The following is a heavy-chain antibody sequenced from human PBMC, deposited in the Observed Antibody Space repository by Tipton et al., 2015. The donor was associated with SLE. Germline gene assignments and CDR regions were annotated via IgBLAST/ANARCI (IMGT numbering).Heavy chain of an antibody. CDR3: ARGTRFFEWLLPFYMDV. CDR1: GGSISSYY. J-gene: IGHJ6*03. Sequence: TLSLTCTVSGGSISSYYWSWIRQPPGKGLEWIGYIYYSGSTNYNPSLKSRVTISVDTSKNQFSLKLSSVTAADTAVYYCARGTRFFEWLLPFYMDVTGKGTTVTVSS. D-gene: IGHD3-3*01. CDR2: IYYSGST. V-gene: IGHV4-59*01.